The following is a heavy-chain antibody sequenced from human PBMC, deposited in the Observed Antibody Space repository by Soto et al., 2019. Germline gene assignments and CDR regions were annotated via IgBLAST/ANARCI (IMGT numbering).Heavy chain of an antibody. CDR1: GGSTNIGRHY. V-gene: IGHV4-30-2*06. CDR2: GYYSGTT. D-gene: IGHD5-18*01. Sequence: QLQLQESGSGRVKPSETLSLTCSVSGGSTNIGRHYWNWIRQSAGTGLEWSCFGYYSGTTYYNTALNSRVTISVDCAKSQFTLHLSSVTDADTAVYFCARGLFSYDDGIYPSPDNWFDPLSHVTLVNVSS. CDR3: ARGLFSYDDGIYPSPDNWFDP. J-gene: IGHJ5*02.